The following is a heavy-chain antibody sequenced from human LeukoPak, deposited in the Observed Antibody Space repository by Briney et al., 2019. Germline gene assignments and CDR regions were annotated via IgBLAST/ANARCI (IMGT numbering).Heavy chain of an antibody. D-gene: IGHD3-3*01. V-gene: IGHV1-2*02. Sequence: ASVKVSCKTSGHTFTGYYIHWVRQAPGQGLEWMGWINPNSGDTNYAQRFQGRVTMTRDTSITTAYMEMSRLTSDDTAVYFCARHLNFWGGYSGNQFDYWGQGTLVTVSS. CDR2: INPNSGDT. CDR1: GHTFTGYY. J-gene: IGHJ4*02. CDR3: ARHLNFWGGYSGNQFDY.